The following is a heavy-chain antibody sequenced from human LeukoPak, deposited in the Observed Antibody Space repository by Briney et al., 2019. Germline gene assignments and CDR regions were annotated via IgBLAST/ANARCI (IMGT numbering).Heavy chain of an antibody. CDR3: ATATSWTFDP. J-gene: IGHJ5*02. CDR1: GFAVSSNY. Sequence: SGGSLRLSCAASGFAVSSNYMSWVRQAPGKGLEWVSVIYSSGGTYYADSVRGRFTISRDNSKNTLYLQMNSLRAEDTAVYYCATATSWTFDPWGQGTLVTVSS. D-gene: IGHD2-2*01. CDR2: IYSSGGT. V-gene: IGHV3-53*01.